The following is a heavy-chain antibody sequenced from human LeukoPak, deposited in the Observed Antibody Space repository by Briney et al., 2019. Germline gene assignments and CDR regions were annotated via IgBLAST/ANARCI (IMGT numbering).Heavy chain of an antibody. CDR3: ARGSVLMDV. D-gene: IGHD6-6*01. J-gene: IGHJ6*02. CDR2: TFYRSEWYG. Sequence: SQTLSLTCVISVDHVSNKDTAWNWIRQSPSRGLEWLGRTFYRSEWYGDYAVSLKGRITIIPDTSKNEFSLQLTSVTIDDSAIYYCARGSVLMDVWAQGTTVTVSS. CDR1: VDHVSNKDTA. V-gene: IGHV6-1*01.